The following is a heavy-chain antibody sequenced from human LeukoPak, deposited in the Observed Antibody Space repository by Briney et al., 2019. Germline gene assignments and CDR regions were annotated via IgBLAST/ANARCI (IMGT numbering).Heavy chain of an antibody. CDR3: AREVVVAATRNWFDP. J-gene: IGHJ5*02. V-gene: IGHV4-61*02. D-gene: IGHD2-15*01. CDR1: GGSISSGSYY. CDR2: IYTSGST. Sequence: SETLSLTCTVSGGSISSGSYYWSWIRQPAGKGLEWIGRIYTSGSTNYNPSLKSRVTISVDTSKNQFSLKLSSVTAADTAVYYCAREVVVAATRNWFDPWGQGTLATVSS.